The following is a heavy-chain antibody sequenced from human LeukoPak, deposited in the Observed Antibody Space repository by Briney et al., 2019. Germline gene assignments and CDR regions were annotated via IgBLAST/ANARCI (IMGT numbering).Heavy chain of an antibody. CDR1: GFTFSSYE. CDR2: ITSNGNTI. V-gene: IGHV3-48*03. Sequence: GGSLTLSCAASGFTFSSYEMNWVRQAPGKGLGWLSYITSNGNTIYYADSVKGRFTISRDNARNSVYLQMNSLRAEDTAVYYCAKGRGIFDYWGQGTLVTVSS. D-gene: IGHD1-14*01. CDR3: AKGRGIFDY. J-gene: IGHJ4*02.